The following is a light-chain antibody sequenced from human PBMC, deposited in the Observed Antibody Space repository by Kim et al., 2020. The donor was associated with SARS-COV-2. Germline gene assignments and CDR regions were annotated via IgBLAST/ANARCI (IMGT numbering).Light chain of an antibody. CDR3: QSYDSSLSGYV. CDR2: GNS. J-gene: IGLJ1*01. V-gene: IGLV1-40*01. CDR1: SANIGADYG. Sequence: RVPISCPGSSANIGADYGVHWYQQLPGAAPKLLIYGNSNRPSGVPDRFSGSKSGTSASLAITGLQAEDEADYYCQSYDSSLSGYVFGTGTKVTVL.